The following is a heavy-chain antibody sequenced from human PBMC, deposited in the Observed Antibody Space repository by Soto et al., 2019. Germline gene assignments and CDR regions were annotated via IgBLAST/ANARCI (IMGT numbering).Heavy chain of an antibody. J-gene: IGHJ5*02. CDR2: MYYGGRT. D-gene: IGHD2-15*01. Sequence: SETLSLTCTVSGGSISSYYWSWIRQPPGKGLEWIGYMYYGGRTNYNPSLKSRVTISVDTSKMQVSLKLSSVTAADTDVYFCARGTPSPLIVRSSRGPWFDPWGQGTLVTVS. CDR3: ARGTPSPLIVRSSRGPWFDP. V-gene: IGHV4-59*08. CDR1: GGSISSYY.